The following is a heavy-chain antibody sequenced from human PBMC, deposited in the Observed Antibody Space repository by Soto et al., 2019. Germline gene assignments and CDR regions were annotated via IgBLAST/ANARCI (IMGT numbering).Heavy chain of an antibody. CDR3: AREEVYYYYMDV. V-gene: IGHV4-59*01. Sequence: QVQLQESGPGLVKPSETLSLTCTVSGGSISSYYWSWIRQPPGKGLEWIGYIYYSGSTNSNPSLKSRVTISVDTSKNQFSLNLSSVTAADTAAYYCAREEVYYYYMDVWGKGTTVTVSS. J-gene: IGHJ6*03. CDR1: GGSISSYY. CDR2: IYYSGST.